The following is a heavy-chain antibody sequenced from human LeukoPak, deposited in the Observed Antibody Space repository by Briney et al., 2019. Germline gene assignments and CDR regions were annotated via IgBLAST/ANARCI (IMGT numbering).Heavy chain of an antibody. CDR1: GFTFSSYA. Sequence: PGGSLRLSCAASGFTFSSYAMHWVRQAPGKGLEWVAVISYDGSNKYYADSVKGRFTISRDNSKNTLYLQMNSLRAEDTAVYYCATAVGVVVADGHFDYWGQGTLVTVSS. J-gene: IGHJ4*02. CDR2: ISYDGSNK. CDR3: ATAVGVVVADGHFDY. D-gene: IGHD2-15*01. V-gene: IGHV3-30-3*01.